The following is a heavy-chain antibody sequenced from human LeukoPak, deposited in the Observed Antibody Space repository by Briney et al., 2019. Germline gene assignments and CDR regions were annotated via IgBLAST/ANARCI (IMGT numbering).Heavy chain of an antibody. CDR2: IYYSGST. J-gene: IGHJ4*02. CDR3: ARGDYGDYVGYFDY. Sequence: PSETLSLTCTVSGGSVSSDSYYWNWIRQPPGKGLEWIGYIYYSGSTNYNPSFKSRVTISADTSKTQFSLKLSPVTAADTAVYYCARGDYGDYVGYFDYWGQGTLVTVSS. V-gene: IGHV4-61*01. D-gene: IGHD4-17*01. CDR1: GGSVSSDSYY.